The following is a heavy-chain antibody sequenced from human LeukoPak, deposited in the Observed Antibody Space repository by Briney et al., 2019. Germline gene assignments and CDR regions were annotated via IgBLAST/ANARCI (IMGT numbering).Heavy chain of an antibody. CDR1: GFIFSNYN. V-gene: IGHV3-74*01. D-gene: IGHD3-22*01. J-gene: IGHJ4*02. Sequence: GGSLRLSCAASGFIFSNYNMHWVRQAPGKGLVWVSRINADGSSTTYADSVKGRFTISRDNAKDTLYLQMNSLRAEDTAVYYCSREAFSYDTSGYLLDWGQGTLVTVSS. CDR3: SREAFSYDTSGYLLD. CDR2: INADGSST.